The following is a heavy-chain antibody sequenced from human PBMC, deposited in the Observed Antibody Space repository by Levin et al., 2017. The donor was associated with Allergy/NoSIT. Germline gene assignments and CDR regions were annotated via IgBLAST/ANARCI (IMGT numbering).Heavy chain of an antibody. Sequence: SQTLSLTCTVSGGSISTSTYHWGWIRQPPGKGLEWIGSIYYRGNVYYSPSLESRVTLFVDTSNNHFSLKLRSVTAADTAMYYCARLFNGCRGDIWGQGRMVTVSS. CDR3: ARLFNGCRGDI. J-gene: IGHJ3*02. V-gene: IGHV4-39*02. CDR2: IYYRGNV. D-gene: IGHD5-24*01. CDR1: GGSISTSTYH.